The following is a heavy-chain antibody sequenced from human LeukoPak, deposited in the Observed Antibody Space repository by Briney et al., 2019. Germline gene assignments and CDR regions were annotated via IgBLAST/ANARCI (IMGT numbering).Heavy chain of an antibody. D-gene: IGHD2-15*01. Sequence: KPSETLSLTCTVSGGSISSYYWSWIRQPAGKGLEWIGRIYTSGSTNYNLSLKSRVTMSVDTSKNQFSLKLSSVTAADTALYFCARDPYCTGGSCYHRFDYWGQGTLVTVSS. CDR1: GGSISSYY. J-gene: IGHJ4*02. CDR3: ARDPYCTGGSCYHRFDY. V-gene: IGHV4-4*07. CDR2: IYTSGST.